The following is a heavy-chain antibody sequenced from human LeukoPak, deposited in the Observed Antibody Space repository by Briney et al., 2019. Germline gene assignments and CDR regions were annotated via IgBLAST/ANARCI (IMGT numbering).Heavy chain of an antibody. V-gene: IGHV1-2*02. CDR1: GYSFTAHF. Sequence: GASVKVSCKGSGYSFTAHFIHWVRQAPGQGLEWMGWIDPNTGGTNCAQKFQGRVTMTRDTSISAVYMELSSLRSDDTALYYCARVWDYSWFDYWGQGTLVTVSS. CDR2: IDPNTGGT. CDR3: ARVWDYSWFDY. J-gene: IGHJ4*02. D-gene: IGHD4-11*01.